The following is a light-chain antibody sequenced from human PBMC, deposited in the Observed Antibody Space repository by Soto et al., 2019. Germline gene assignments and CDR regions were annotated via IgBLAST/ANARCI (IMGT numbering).Light chain of an antibody. CDR3: QQYNSLRSIS. CDR2: DTS. CDR1: QSISNK. V-gene: IGKV3-15*01. J-gene: IGKJ1*01. Sequence: EIAVTKSPTTLTVSPGARATLSCRASQSISNKLSWYQHKPGEAPRHLIYDTSTRVAGIPARFTGSGSGRDFTLTISSLQSEEFAVYYCQQYNSLRSISFGQGTKVDIK.